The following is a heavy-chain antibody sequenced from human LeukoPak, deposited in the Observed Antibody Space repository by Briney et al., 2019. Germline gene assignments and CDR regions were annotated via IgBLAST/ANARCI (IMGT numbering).Heavy chain of an antibody. CDR3: AGDSGGSSGWYYFDY. D-gene: IGHD6-13*01. V-gene: IGHV3-48*02. J-gene: IGHJ4*02. CDR2: ISSSSSSI. CDR1: EFTFSNFG. Sequence: PGGSLRLSCAASEFTFSNFGMNWVRQPPGKGLEWVSYISSSSSSIYHADSVRGRVTISRDNAKNSLYLQMNSLRDEDTAVYYCAGDSGGSSGWYYFDYWGQGTLVTVSS.